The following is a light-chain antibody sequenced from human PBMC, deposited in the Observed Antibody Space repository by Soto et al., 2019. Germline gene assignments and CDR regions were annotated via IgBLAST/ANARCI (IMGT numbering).Light chain of an antibody. Sequence: QSALTQPASVSGSPGQSITISCTGTSSDVGAYNYVSWYQQHPGKAPKLVIYDVSNRPSGVSNRFSGSKSGNRASLTISGLQAEDEADYYCSSHTSNGNRVFGTGTKVTVL. CDR2: DVS. J-gene: IGLJ1*01. CDR3: SSHTSNGNRV. V-gene: IGLV2-14*03. CDR1: SSDVGAYNY.